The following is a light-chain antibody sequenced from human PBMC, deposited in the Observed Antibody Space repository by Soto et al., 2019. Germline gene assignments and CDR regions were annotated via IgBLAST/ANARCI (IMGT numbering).Light chain of an antibody. CDR3: QQYNNWPPIT. V-gene: IGKV3-15*01. Sequence: EIVLTQSPATLSLSPGERATLSCRASQSVRTFLAWYQLKPGQAPRLLIYGASTRATGIPARFSGSGSGTEFTLTISSLQSEDFAVYYCQQYNNWPPITFGQGTRLEIK. CDR1: QSVRTF. CDR2: GAS. J-gene: IGKJ5*01.